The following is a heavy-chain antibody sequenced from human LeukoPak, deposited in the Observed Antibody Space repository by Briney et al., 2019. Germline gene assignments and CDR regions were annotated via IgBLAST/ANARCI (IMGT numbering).Heavy chain of an antibody. V-gene: IGHV1-46*01. Sequence: RASVKVSCKASGYTFTSYFMHWVRQAPGQGLEWMGIINPSGGSTSYAQKFQGRVTMTRNTSISTAYMELSSLRSEDTAVYYCAKEGRSLQTYWGQGTLVTVSS. J-gene: IGHJ4*02. D-gene: IGHD5-24*01. CDR1: GYTFTSYF. CDR2: INPSGGST. CDR3: AKEGRSLQTY.